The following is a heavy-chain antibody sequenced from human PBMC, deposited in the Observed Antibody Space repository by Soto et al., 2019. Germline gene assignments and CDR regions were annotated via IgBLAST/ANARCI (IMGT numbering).Heavy chain of an antibody. J-gene: IGHJ3*02. CDR1: GFTFSSYG. V-gene: IGHV3-30*18. CDR2: ISYDGSNK. CDR3: AKDETVYAIYPVGAFDI. D-gene: IGHD2-8*01. Sequence: SLRLSCAASGFTFSSYGMHWVRQAPGKGLEWVAVISYDGSNKYYADSVKGRFTISRDNSKNTLYLQMNSLRAEDTAVYYCAKDETVYAIYPVGAFDIWGQGTMVTVSS.